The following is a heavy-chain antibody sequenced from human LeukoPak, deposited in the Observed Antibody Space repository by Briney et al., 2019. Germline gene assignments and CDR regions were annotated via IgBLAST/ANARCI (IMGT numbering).Heavy chain of an antibody. CDR3: ASSGTYRFDY. J-gene: IGHJ4*02. D-gene: IGHD1-26*01. V-gene: IGHV3-48*02. CDR1: RFTFSNYN. Sequence: GSLRLSCAASRFTFSNYNMNWVRQAPGKGLEWVAYISGTGRTTNYADSVKGRFTISRDNAKNSLYLQMNSLRDEDTAVYYCASSGTYRFDYWGQGTLVTVSS. CDR2: ISGTGRTT.